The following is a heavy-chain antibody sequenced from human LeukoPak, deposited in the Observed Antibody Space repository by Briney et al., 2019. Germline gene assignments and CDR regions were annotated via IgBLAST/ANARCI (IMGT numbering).Heavy chain of an antibody. V-gene: IGHV1-69*13. CDR2: IIPICGTA. J-gene: IGHJ4*02. CDR3: ARDRGDGYNFFDY. CDR1: GGTFSSYA. D-gene: IGHD5-24*01. Sequence: SVKVSCKASGGTFSSYAISWVRQAPGQGLEWMGGIIPICGTANYAQKFQGGVTITADESTSTAYMELSSLRSEDTAVYYCARDRGDGYNFFDYWGQGTLVTVSS.